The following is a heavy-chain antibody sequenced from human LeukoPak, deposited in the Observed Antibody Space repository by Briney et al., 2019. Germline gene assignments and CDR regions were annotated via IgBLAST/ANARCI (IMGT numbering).Heavy chain of an antibody. V-gene: IGHV3-7*01. CDR2: IKQDGSEK. Sequence: GGSLRLSCAASGFTFSSYWMSWVRQAPGKGLEWVANIKQDGSEKYYVDSVKGRFTISRDNAKNSLYLQMNSLRAEDTAVYYCARDQQPYTGYYGMDVWGQGTTVTVPS. CDR1: GFTFSSYW. J-gene: IGHJ6*02. D-gene: IGHD2-2*02. CDR3: ARDQQPYTGYYGMDV.